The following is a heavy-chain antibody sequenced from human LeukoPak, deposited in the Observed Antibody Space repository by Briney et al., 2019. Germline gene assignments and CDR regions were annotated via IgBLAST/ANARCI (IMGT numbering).Heavy chain of an antibody. V-gene: IGHV4-39*01. CDR3: ARLGLPEGYFDY. D-gene: IGHD1-14*01. CDR1: GGSISSSSCY. CDR2: IFYSGST. J-gene: IGHJ4*02. Sequence: SETLSLTCTVSGGSISSSSCYWGWIRQPPGKGLEWIGNIFYSGSTYSNPSLRSRVTISVDTSKNLFSLNLSSVTAADTAVYYCARLGLPEGYFDYWGQGTLVTVSS.